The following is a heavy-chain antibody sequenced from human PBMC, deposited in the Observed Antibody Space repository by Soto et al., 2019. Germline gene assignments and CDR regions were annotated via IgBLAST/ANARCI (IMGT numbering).Heavy chain of an antibody. Sequence: SGPTLVNPTQTLTLTCTFSGFSLSTGGMCLSWIRQPPGKALEWLALIDWDDDKYYSTSLKTRLTISKDTPKNQVVLTMTNMDPVDTATYYCARAPAGDCKNGMDVWGQGTTVTVSS. J-gene: IGHJ6*02. CDR1: GFSLSTGGMC. CDR3: ARAPAGDCKNGMDV. V-gene: IGHV2-70*01. CDR2: IDWDDDK. D-gene: IGHD2-21*02.